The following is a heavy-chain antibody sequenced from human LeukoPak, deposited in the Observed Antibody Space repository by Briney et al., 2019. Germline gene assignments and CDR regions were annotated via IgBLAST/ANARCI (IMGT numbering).Heavy chain of an antibody. D-gene: IGHD5-18*01. J-gene: IGHJ4*02. CDR1: GFTFSSYW. Sequence: GWSVRLSCAASGFTFSSYWMSWVRQAPGKGLEWVANIKQDGNEKYYADSVKGRFTISRDNAKNSLYLQMNSLRDEDTAVYYCASGYCNAYLFDYWGQGTLVTVSP. CDR3: ASGYCNAYLFDY. V-gene: IGHV3-7*01. CDR2: IKQDGNEK.